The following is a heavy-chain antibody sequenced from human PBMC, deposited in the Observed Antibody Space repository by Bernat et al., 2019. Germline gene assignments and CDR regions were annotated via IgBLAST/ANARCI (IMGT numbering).Heavy chain of an antibody. CDR3: AAYSGYDFLDY. J-gene: IGHJ4*02. D-gene: IGHD5-12*01. CDR2: IYYSGST. CDR1: GGSVSSGSYY. V-gene: IGHV4-61*01. Sequence: QVQLQESGPGLVKPSETLSLTCTVSGGSVSSGSYYWSWIRQPPGKGLEWIGYIYYSGSTNYNPSLKSRVTISVTTSKNQFSLKLSSVTAADTAVYYCAAYSGYDFLDYWGQGTLVTVSS.